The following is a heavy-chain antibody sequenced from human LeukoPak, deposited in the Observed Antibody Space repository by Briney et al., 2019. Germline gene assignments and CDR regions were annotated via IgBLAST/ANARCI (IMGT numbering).Heavy chain of an antibody. CDR3: ARTLYYDYVWGSYRDLFDP. CDR1: GGSFSGYY. J-gene: IGHJ5*02. D-gene: IGHD3-16*02. CDR2: IYTSGST. Sequence: SETLSLTCAVYGGSFSGYYWSWIRQPAGKGLEWIGRIYTSGSTNYNPSLKSRVTISVDTSKNQFSLKLSSVTAADTAVYYCARTLYYDYVWGSYRDLFDPWGQGTLVTVSS. V-gene: IGHV4-59*10.